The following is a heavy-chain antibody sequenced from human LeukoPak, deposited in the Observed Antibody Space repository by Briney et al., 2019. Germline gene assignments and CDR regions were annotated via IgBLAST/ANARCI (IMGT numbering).Heavy chain of an antibody. CDR2: ISSSSSTI. CDR3: ARDGPDYGDYVIYYYYMDV. V-gene: IGHV3-48*01. CDR1: GFTFDDYA. Sequence: TGGSLRLSCAASGFTFDDYAMHWVRQAPGKGLEWVSYISSSSSTIYYADSVKGRFTISRDNAKNSLYLQMNSLRAEDTAVYYCARDGPDYGDYVIYYYYMDVWGKGTTVTVSS. D-gene: IGHD4-17*01. J-gene: IGHJ6*03.